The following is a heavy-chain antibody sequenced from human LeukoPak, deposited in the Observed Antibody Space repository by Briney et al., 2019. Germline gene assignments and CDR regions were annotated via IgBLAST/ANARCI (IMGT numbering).Heavy chain of an antibody. CDR2: IRYDGNNK. Sequence: GGSLRLFCAASGFTFKNYAMHWVRQAPGKGLDWVAFIRYDGNNKFYADSVKGRFTISRDNSKNTLYLQMNNLRPEDTAIYYCAKDSVGATTLDWFDSWGQGTLVTVSS. V-gene: IGHV3-30*02. CDR1: GFTFKNYA. CDR3: AKDSVGATTLDWFDS. J-gene: IGHJ5*01. D-gene: IGHD1-26*01.